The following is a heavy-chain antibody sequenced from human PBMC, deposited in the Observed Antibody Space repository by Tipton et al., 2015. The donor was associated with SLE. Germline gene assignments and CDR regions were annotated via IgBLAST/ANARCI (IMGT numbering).Heavy chain of an antibody. J-gene: IGHJ6*02. V-gene: IGHV4-59*01. CDR3: ARVAEYDILTSYPPSVYFCGMDV. CDR2: IYYSGST. CDR1: GGSISSYY. Sequence: TLSLTCSVSGGSISSYYWSWIRQPPGKGLEWIGYIYYSGSTNYNPSLKSRVTISVDTSKNQFSLKLSSVTAADTAVYFCARVAEYDILTSYPPSVYFCGMDVWGQGTTVTISS. D-gene: IGHD3-9*01.